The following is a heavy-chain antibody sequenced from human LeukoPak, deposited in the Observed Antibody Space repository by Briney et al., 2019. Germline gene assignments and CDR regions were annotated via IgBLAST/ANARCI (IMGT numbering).Heavy chain of an antibody. V-gene: IGHV3-23*01. D-gene: IGHD4-23*01. CDR3: ASGGSGNGDFDY. CDR1: GFTFSSYS. J-gene: IGHJ4*02. Sequence: GGSLRLSSAASGFTFSSYSITWVRQPPGKGLEWVSGISGSGSSTYYADSVKGRFTISRDNPKNSLYLQMNSLRAEDTALYHCASGGSGNGDFDYWGQGTLVTVSS. CDR2: ISGSGSST.